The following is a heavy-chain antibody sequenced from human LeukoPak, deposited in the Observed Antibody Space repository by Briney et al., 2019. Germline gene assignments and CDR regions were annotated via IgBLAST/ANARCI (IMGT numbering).Heavy chain of an antibody. J-gene: IGHJ4*02. CDR3: ARQYGPGYSSTWYFDY. Sequence: SETLSLTCTVSGGSISSSAYSWGWIRQPPGKGLDWIGNIYDSGNTYYNPSLESRVTISVDTSKNQFSLKLNSVTAADTAVYYCARQYGPGYSSTWYFDYWGQGTLVTVSS. V-gene: IGHV4-39*01. CDR2: IYDSGNT. CDR1: GGSISSSAYS. D-gene: IGHD6-13*01.